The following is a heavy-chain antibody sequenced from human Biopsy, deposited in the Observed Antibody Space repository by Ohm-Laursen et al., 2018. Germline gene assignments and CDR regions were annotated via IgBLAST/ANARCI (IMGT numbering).Heavy chain of an antibody. CDR1: GGTFSNYG. J-gene: IGHJ1*01. V-gene: IGHV1-69*06. D-gene: IGHD3-9*01. CDR2: NIPILGTG. Sequence: SVKVSCKAPGGTFSNYGINWVRQAPGQGLEWLGGNIPILGTGNYAQKFQDRVTVAADTSTSTATMELRSLRSDDTAVYYCATKLTGYFHHWGQGTLVIVPS. CDR3: ATKLTGYFHH.